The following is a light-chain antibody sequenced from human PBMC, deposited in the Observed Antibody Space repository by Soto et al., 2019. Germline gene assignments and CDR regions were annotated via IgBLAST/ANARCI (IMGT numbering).Light chain of an antibody. J-gene: IGKJ5*01. CDR2: YIS. Sequence: EIVMTQSPATLSVSPGETASLSCRANQSAGNFLAWYQQKPGQAPRLLIYYISTRATGIPARFSGSGSGTEFTLTINSLQSEDSAVYYCQQHNQWPITFGQGTRLEIK. CDR1: QSAGNF. CDR3: QQHNQWPIT. V-gene: IGKV3D-15*01.